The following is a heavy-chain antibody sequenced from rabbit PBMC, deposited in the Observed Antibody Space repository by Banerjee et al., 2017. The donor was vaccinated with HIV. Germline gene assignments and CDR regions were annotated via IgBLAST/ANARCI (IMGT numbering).Heavy chain of an antibody. CDR3: ARDLGGSTDL. Sequence: QEQLKESGGGLVTPGGSLTLTCTASGFSFSSSYYMCWVRQAPGKRPEWIACIYGGSGGYTYYANWAKGRFSISKPSSTTVTLQMTSLTAADTATYFCARDLGGSTDLRGPGTLVTVS. J-gene: IGHJ4*01. CDR2: IYGGSGGYT. V-gene: IGHV1S45*01. CDR1: GFSFSSSYY. D-gene: IGHD7-1*01.